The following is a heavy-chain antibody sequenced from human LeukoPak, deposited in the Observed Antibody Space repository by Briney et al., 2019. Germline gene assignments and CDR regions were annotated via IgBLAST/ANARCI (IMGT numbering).Heavy chain of an antibody. CDR1: GGSISSSSYY. D-gene: IGHD2-2*01. V-gene: IGHV4-39*01. Sequence: SETLSLTCTVSGGSISSSSYYWGWIRQPPGKGLEWIGSIYYSGSTYYNPSLKSRVTISVDTSKNQFSLKLSSVTAADTAVYYCACYCSSTSCYGFDPWGQGTLVTVSS. CDR2: IYYSGST. J-gene: IGHJ5*02. CDR3: ACYCSSTSCYGFDP.